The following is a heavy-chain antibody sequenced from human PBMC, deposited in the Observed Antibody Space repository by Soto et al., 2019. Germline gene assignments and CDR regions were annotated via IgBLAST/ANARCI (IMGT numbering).Heavy chain of an antibody. D-gene: IGHD6-13*01. V-gene: IGHV1-18*01. J-gene: IGHJ4*02. CDR1: GYTFTTYG. CDR3: ARDLKWLIAAAGTYYFDY. CDR2: ISANNGNT. Sequence: ASVKVSCKASGYTFTTYGFSWLRQAPGQGPEWMGWISANNGNTNYAQKLQGRVTMTTDTSTSTAYMELRSLRSDDTAVYYCARDLKWLIAAAGTYYFDYWGQGTLVTVSS.